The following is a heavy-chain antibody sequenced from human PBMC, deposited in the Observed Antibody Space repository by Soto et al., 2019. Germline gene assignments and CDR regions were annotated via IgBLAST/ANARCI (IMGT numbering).Heavy chain of an antibody. D-gene: IGHD2-2*01. CDR2: IIPIFGTA. Sequence: SVKVSCKASGGTFSSYAISWVRQAPGQGLEWMGGIIPIFGTANYAQKFQGRVTITADKSTSTAYMELSSLRSEDAAVYYCARDRGEYCSSTSCEYYYGMDVWGQGTTVTVSS. CDR1: GGTFSSYA. V-gene: IGHV1-69*06. CDR3: ARDRGEYCSSTSCEYYYGMDV. J-gene: IGHJ6*02.